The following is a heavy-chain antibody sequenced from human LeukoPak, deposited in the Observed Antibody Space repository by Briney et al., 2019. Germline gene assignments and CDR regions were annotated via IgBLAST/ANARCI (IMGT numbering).Heavy chain of an antibody. CDR1: GGTFSSYA. D-gene: IGHD5-12*01. J-gene: IGHJ6*03. CDR2: IIPIFGTA. V-gene: IGHV1-69*06. CDR3: ARNSFSWDIVATNAYYYYYMDV. Sequence: SVKVSCKASGGTFSSYAISWVRQAPGQGLEWMGGIIPIFGTANYAQKFQGRVTITADKSTSTAYMELSSLRSEDTAVYYCARNSFSWDIVATNAYYYYYMDVWGKGTTVTVSS.